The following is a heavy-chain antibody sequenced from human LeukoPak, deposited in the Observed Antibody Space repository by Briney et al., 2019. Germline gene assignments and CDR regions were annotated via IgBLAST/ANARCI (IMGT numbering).Heavy chain of an antibody. V-gene: IGHV3-23*01. Sequence: AGGSLRLSCAASGITFSSYGMSWVRQAPGKGLEWVSSISSTGGTTYYADSVKGRFTISRDNSKNTLYLQMNSLRAEDTAVYYCARDLRGNIVVIVAADLSLDYWGQGTLVTVAS. CDR3: ARDLRGNIVVIVAADLSLDY. D-gene: IGHD2-15*01. CDR2: ISSTGGTT. CDR1: GITFSSYG. J-gene: IGHJ4*02.